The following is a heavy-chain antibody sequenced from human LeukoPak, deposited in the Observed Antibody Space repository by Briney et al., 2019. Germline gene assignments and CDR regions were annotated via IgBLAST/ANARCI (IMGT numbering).Heavy chain of an antibody. Sequence: GGSLRLSCAASGFTFSNAWMSWVRRASGKGLEWVGRIKSKTDGGTTDYAAPVKGRFTISRDDSKNTLYLQMNSLKTEDTAVYYCTTDIAARPGRDYWGQGTLVTVSS. D-gene: IGHD6-6*01. CDR1: GFTFSNAW. V-gene: IGHV3-15*01. CDR2: IKSKTDGGTT. CDR3: TTDIAARPGRDY. J-gene: IGHJ4*02.